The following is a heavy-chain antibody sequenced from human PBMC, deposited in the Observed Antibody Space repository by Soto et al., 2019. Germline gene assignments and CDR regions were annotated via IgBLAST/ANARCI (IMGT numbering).Heavy chain of an antibody. V-gene: IGHV1-2*04. CDR3: ARSLYIVVVPAAIGALAY. CDR1: GYTFTGYY. D-gene: IGHD2-2*01. Sequence: ASVKVSCKASGYTFTGYYMHWVRQAPGQGLEWMGCINPNSGGTNYAQKFQGWVTMTRDTSISTSYMELSRLRSDDTAVYYCARSLYIVVVPAAIGALAYWGQGTLVTVSS. CDR2: INPNSGGT. J-gene: IGHJ4*02.